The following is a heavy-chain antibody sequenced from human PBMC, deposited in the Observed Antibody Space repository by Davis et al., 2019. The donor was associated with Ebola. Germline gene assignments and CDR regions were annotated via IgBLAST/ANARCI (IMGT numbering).Heavy chain of an antibody. D-gene: IGHD1-26*01. V-gene: IGHV3-23*01. CDR1: GFTFSSTA. J-gene: IGHJ4*02. CDR2: IGGSGSDT. Sequence: GESLKISCEASGFTFSSTAMSWVRQAPGKGLEWVSSIGGSGSDTFYADSVKGRFTISRDNSKNTLYLQMNSLRPGDTAVYYCGARKVGTFYDYWGQGTLVTVSS. CDR3: GARKVGTFYDY.